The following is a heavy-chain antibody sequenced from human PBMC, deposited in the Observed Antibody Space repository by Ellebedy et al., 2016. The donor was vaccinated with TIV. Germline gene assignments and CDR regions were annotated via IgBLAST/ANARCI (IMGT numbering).Heavy chain of an antibody. D-gene: IGHD3-10*01. CDR1: GFTFSNHA. Sequence: GESLKISCAASGFTFSNHAMSWVRQAPGKGLELVSVVTGSGGASSYTDSVKGRFIISRDNSNNTLYLQMNSLRAEDTAIYYCAKDMGLYGSGKLDYWGQGTLVTVSS. CDR2: VTGSGGAS. CDR3: AKDMGLYGSGKLDY. V-gene: IGHV3-23*01. J-gene: IGHJ4*02.